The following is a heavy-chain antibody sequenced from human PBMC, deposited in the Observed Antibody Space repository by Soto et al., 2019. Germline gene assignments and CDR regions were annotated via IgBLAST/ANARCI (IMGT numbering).Heavy chain of an antibody. J-gene: IGHJ4*02. D-gene: IGHD3-22*01. V-gene: IGHV3-30*18. CDR2: ISNDGSNK. CDR3: AKAQLHVYYYHSRGPFDS. Sequence: PXESLRLSCGASGFTVSNYGMHWVRQAPGKGLEWVAFISNDGSNKNYADSVKGRFSISRDNSENTLSLQLNSLRAEDTAVYFCAKAQLHVYYYHSRGPFDSWGQGTLVTVSS. CDR1: GFTVSNYG.